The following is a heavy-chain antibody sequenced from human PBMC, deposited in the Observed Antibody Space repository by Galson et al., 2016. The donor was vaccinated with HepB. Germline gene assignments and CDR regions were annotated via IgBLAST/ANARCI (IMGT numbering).Heavy chain of an antibody. J-gene: IGHJ5*02. CDR2: ISYDGINK. CDR3: ARARASFGVATAYNWFDP. Sequence: SLRLSCAASGFTFSSYTFHWVRQAPGKGLEWVAVISYDGINKYYGDSVKGRFTVSRDNSKSTLDLQINSLGVEDTAVYYCARARASFGVATAYNWFDPWGQGALVTVSS. CDR1: GFTFSSYT. D-gene: IGHD3-3*01. V-gene: IGHV3-30*04.